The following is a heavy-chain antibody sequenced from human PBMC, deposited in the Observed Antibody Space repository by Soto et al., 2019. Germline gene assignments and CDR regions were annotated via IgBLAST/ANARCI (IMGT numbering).Heavy chain of an antibody. CDR2: ISAYNGNT. CDR3: ARDSPLAVAGTRADY. V-gene: IGHV1-18*04. D-gene: IGHD6-19*01. J-gene: IGHJ4*02. CDR1: GYTFTSYG. Sequence: QVPLVQSGAEVKKPGASVKVSCKASGYTFTSYGISWVRQAPGQGLEWMGWISAYNGNTNYAQKLQGRVTMTTDTSTSTAYMELRSLRSDDTAVYYCARDSPLAVAGTRADYWGQGTLVTVSS.